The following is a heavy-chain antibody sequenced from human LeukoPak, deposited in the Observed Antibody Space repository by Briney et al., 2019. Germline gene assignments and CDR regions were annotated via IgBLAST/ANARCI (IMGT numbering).Heavy chain of an antibody. CDR2: IIPIFGTA. D-gene: IGHD5-24*01. J-gene: IGHJ4*02. Sequence: SVKVSCKASGGTFSFYAISWVRQAPGQGLEWMGGIIPIFGTANYAQNFQGRVTITADKSTSTAYMELSSLRSEDTAVYYCARLKEMAPTYYDYWGQGTLVTVSS. CDR3: ARLKEMAPTYYDY. CDR1: GGTFSFYA. V-gene: IGHV1-69*06.